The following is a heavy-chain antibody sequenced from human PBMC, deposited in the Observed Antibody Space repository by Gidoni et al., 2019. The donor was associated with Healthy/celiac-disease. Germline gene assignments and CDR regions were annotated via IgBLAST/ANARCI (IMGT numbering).Heavy chain of an antibody. D-gene: IGHD2-21*02. Sequence: QVQLQQWGAGLLKPSETLSLTCAVYGGYFSGYYWSWIRQPPGKGLEWIGEINHSGSTNYNPSLKSRVTISVDTSKNQFSLKLSSVTAADTAVYYCARRGRAYCGDDCYGNDYWGQGTLVTVSS. CDR2: INHSGST. CDR1: GGYFSGYY. J-gene: IGHJ4*02. CDR3: ARRGRAYCGDDCYGNDY. V-gene: IGHV4-34*01.